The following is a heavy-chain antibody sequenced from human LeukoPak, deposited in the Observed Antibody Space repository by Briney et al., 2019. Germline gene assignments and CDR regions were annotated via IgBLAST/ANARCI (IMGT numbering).Heavy chain of an antibody. CDR1: GFTVTSYW. Sequence: GGSLRLSCAASGFTVTSYWMHWVRQAPGKGLVWVSRINTDGSNTNYADSVKGRFTISRDNAKNTLYLQMNSLRAEDTAVYYCARGAGSYYDYWGQGTLVTVSS. J-gene: IGHJ4*02. CDR3: ARGAGSYYDY. D-gene: IGHD3-10*01. CDR2: INTDGSNT. V-gene: IGHV3-74*01.